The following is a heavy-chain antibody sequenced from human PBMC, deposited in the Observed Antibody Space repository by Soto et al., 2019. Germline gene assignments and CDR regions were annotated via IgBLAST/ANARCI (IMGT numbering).Heavy chain of an antibody. Sequence: QVQLQQWGAGLLKPSETLSLTCAVYGGSFSGYYWSWIRQPPGKGLEWIGYIYYSGSTYYNPSLKSRVTISVDTSKNQFSLKLSSVTAADTAVYYCARANYGSGSSGGFDPWGQGTLVTVSS. J-gene: IGHJ5*02. CDR1: GGSFSGYY. V-gene: IGHV4-34*01. CDR3: ARANYGSGSSGGFDP. CDR2: IYYSGST. D-gene: IGHD3-10*01.